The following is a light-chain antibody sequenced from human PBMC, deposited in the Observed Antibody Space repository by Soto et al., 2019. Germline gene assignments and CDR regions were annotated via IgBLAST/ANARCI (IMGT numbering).Light chain of an antibody. CDR2: KAT. CDR3: QQYNNYWGLT. Sequence: DIQMTQSPSTLSASVGDRGTITCRASQSMSYWLAWYQQKPGKAPKLLIYKATNLEAGVPSRFSGSGSGTEFTLTISSLQPDDFATYYCQQYNNYWGLTFGGGTRVEIK. J-gene: IGKJ4*01. V-gene: IGKV1-5*03. CDR1: QSMSYW.